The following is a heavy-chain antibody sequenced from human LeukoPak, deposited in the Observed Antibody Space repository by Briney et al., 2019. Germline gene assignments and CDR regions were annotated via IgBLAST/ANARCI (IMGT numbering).Heavy chain of an antibody. D-gene: IGHD4-11*01. Sequence: GGSLRLSCAASGFTFTTYGMHWVRQAPGKGLEWVAVISYDGSNKYYADSVKGRFTISRDNSKNTLYLQMNSLRAEDTAVYYCAREDYRFFDYWGQGTLVTVSS. CDR2: ISYDGSNK. V-gene: IGHV3-30*19. J-gene: IGHJ4*02. CDR3: AREDYRFFDY. CDR1: GFTFTTYG.